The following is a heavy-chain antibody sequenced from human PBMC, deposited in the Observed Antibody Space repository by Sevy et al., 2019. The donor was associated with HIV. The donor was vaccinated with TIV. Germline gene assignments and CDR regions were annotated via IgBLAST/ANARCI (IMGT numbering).Heavy chain of an antibody. Sequence: GGYLRLSCAASGFTFSNYDMNWVRQAPGKGVEWVSYISSDSSRIYYADSVKGRFTISRDNAKNSLYVQMNRLRAEDTAVYYCAREGGYTDQGMDVWGQGTTVTVSS. J-gene: IGHJ6*02. CDR3: AREGGYTDQGMDV. D-gene: IGHD5-12*01. CDR2: ISSDSSRI. V-gene: IGHV3-48*01. CDR1: GFTFSNYD.